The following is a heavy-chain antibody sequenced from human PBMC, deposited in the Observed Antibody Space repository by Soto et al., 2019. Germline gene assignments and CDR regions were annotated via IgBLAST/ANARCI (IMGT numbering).Heavy chain of an antibody. D-gene: IGHD4-17*01. CDR2: IYYSGST. CDR3: ARLRRQRFDY. Sequence: SETLSLTCTVSGGSISSGDYYWSWIRQPPGKGLEWIGYIYYSGSTYYNPSLKSRVTITVDTSKNQFSLKLSSVTAADTAVYYCARLRRQRFDYWGQGTLVTVSS. CDR1: GGSISSGDYY. V-gene: IGHV4-30-4*01. J-gene: IGHJ4*02.